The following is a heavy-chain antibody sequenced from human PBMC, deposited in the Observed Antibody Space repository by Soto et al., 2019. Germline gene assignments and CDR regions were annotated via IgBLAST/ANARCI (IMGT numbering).Heavy chain of an antibody. CDR2: ISGSGGST. V-gene: IGHV3-23*01. Sequence: EVQLLESGGGLVQPGGSLRLSCAASGFTFSSYAMSWVRQAPGKGLEWVSAISGSGGSTYYADSVKGRFTISRDNSKNQLYLQMDCLKDEDTGLYYCAIDVDEMASFCLVNGYFDLWGRGTLVTVSS. CDR1: GFTFSSYA. J-gene: IGHJ2*01. D-gene: IGHD3-9*01. CDR3: AIDVDEMASFCLVNGYFDL.